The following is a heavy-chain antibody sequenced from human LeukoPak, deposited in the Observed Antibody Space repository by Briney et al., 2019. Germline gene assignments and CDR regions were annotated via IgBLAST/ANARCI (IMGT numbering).Heavy chain of an antibody. J-gene: IGHJ4*02. CDR3: AKAGTYCSSTSCSFDY. V-gene: IGHV3-30*02. D-gene: IGHD2-2*01. CDR2: IRYDGSNK. CDR1: GFTFISNG. Sequence: PGGSLRLSCAASGFTFISNGIHWFRKPPAKGLEGWPFIRYDGSNKYYADSVKGRFTISRDNSKNTLYLQMNSLRAEDTAVYYCAKAGTYCSSTSCSFDYWGQGTLVTVSS.